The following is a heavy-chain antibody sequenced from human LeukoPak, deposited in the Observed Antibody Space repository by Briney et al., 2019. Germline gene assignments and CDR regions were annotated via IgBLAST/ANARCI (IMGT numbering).Heavy chain of an antibody. CDR2: IYHSGST. D-gene: IGHD2-2*01. CDR1: GGSISSGGYY. V-gene: IGHV4-30-2*01. J-gene: IGHJ3*02. Sequence: KSSQTLSLTCTVSGGSISSGGYYWSWIQQPPGKGLECIGYIYHSGSTNYNPSLKSRVTISVDTSKNQFSLKLSSVTAADTAVYYCASEVYCSSTSCNDAFDIWGQGTMVTVSS. CDR3: ASEVYCSSTSCNDAFDI.